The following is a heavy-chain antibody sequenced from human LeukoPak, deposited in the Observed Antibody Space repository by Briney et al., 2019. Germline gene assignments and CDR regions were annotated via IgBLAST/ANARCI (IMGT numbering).Heavy chain of an antibody. CDR1: GFTFSSYW. Sequence: GGSLRLSCAASGFTFSSYWMHWVRQAPGKGLVWVSRINSDGSSTSYADSVKGRFTISRDNAKNTLYLQMNSLRAEDTAVYYCARVTRDYGGNPYYYYYMDVWGKGTTVTVSS. CDR3: ARVTRDYGGNPYYYYYMDV. D-gene: IGHD4-23*01. V-gene: IGHV3-74*01. J-gene: IGHJ6*03. CDR2: INSDGSST.